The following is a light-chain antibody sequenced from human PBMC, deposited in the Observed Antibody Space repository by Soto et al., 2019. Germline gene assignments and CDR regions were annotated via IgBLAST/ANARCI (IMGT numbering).Light chain of an antibody. J-gene: IGLJ1*01. CDR1: SSDVGAYNY. CDR3: SSYTSSSTHV. V-gene: IGLV2-8*01. Sequence: QSALTQPPSASGSPGQTVAISCTGTSSDVGAYNYVSWYQQHPGKAPKLMIYDVIQRPSGVPARFSGSKSGNTASLTVSGLQPEDEADYYCSSYTSSSTHVFGSGTKLTVL. CDR2: DVI.